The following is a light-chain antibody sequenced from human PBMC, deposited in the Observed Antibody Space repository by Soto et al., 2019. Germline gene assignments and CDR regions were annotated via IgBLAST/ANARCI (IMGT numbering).Light chain of an antibody. CDR3: GADHGSGNYFVAL. V-gene: IGLV9-49*01. J-gene: IGLJ2*01. CDR2: VGTGGIVG. CDR1: SGYSNYK. Sequence: QPVLTQPPSASASLGASVTLTCTLSSGYSNYKVDWYQQRPGKGPRFVMRVGTGGIVGSKGDGTPDRFSVLGSGLNRYLTIKNIQEEDESDYHCGADHGSGNYFVALFGGGTKLTVL.